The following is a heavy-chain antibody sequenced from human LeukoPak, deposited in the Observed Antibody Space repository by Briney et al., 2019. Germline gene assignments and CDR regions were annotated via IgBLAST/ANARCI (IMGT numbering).Heavy chain of an antibody. CDR3: ARDSIHYYDSSGYSLDY. J-gene: IGHJ4*02. D-gene: IGHD3-22*01. Sequence: RPGGSLRLSCAASGFTFSNAWMSWVRQAPGKGLEWVANIKQDGSEKYYVDSVKGRFTISRDNAKNSLYLQMNSLRAEDTAVYYCARDSIHYYDSSGYSLDYWGQGTLVTVSS. V-gene: IGHV3-7*01. CDR2: IKQDGSEK. CDR1: GFTFSNAW.